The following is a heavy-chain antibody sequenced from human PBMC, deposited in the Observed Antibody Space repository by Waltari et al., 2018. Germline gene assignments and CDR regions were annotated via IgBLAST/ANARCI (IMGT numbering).Heavy chain of an antibody. V-gene: IGHV1-69*12. CDR3: ARDLVVAAVADSGAFDI. D-gene: IGHD6-19*01. Sequence: QVQLVQSGAEVKKPGSSVKVSCKASGGTFSSYAISWVRQAPGQGLEWMGGIIPIFGTANYAQKFQGRVTITADESTSTAYMELSSLRSEDTAVYYCARDLVVAAVADSGAFDIWGQGTMVTVSS. J-gene: IGHJ3*02. CDR2: IIPIFGTA. CDR1: GGTFSSYA.